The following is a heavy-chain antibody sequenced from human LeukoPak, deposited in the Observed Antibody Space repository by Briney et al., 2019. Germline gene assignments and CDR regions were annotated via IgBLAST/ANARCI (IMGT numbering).Heavy chain of an antibody. CDR2: INPNSGGT. CDR1: GYTFTGYY. D-gene: IGHD1-26*01. V-gene: IGHV1-2*02. Sequence: ASVKVSCKASGYTFTGYYMHWVRQAPGQGLEWMGWINPNSGGTNYAQKFQGRVTMTRDTSISTAYMELSSLRSDDTAVYYCTRDPFNMWGGYYFDYWGQGTLVTVSS. J-gene: IGHJ4*02. CDR3: TRDPFNMWGGYYFDY.